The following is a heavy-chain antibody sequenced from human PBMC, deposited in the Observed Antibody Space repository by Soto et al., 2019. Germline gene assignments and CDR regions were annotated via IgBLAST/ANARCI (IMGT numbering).Heavy chain of an antibody. CDR1: GFTFSSYG. D-gene: IGHD2-15*01. Sequence: QVQLVESGGGVVQPGRSLRLSCAASGFTFSSYGMHWVRQAPGKGLEWVAVISYDGSNKYYADSVKGRFTISRDNSKNTLYLQMNSLRAEDTAVYYCAKGYCSGGSCSYFDYWGQGTLVTVSS. CDR3: AKGYCSGGSCSYFDY. CDR2: ISYDGSNK. V-gene: IGHV3-30*18. J-gene: IGHJ4*02.